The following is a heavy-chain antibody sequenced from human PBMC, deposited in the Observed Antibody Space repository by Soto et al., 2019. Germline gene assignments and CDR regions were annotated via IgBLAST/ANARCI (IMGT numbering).Heavy chain of an antibody. CDR1: GYTFTSYA. CDR3: ARDPGGWRDY. D-gene: IGHD2-15*01. V-gene: IGHV1-3*01. J-gene: IGHJ4*02. Sequence: QVQLVQSGAEVKKPGASVKVSCKASGYTFTSYAMHWVRQAPGQRLEWMGWINAGNGNTKYSQKLQGRVTITRDTSASTAYVELSSLRSEDTAVYYCARDPGGWRDYWGQGTLVTVCS. CDR2: INAGNGNT.